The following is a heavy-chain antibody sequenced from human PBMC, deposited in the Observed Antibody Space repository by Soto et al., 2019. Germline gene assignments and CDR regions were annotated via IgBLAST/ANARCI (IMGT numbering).Heavy chain of an antibody. CDR2: IIPIFGTA. CDR1: GGTFSSYA. Sequence: QVQLVQSGAEVKKPGSSVKVSCKASGGTFSSYAISWVRQAPGQGLEWMGGIIPIFGTANYAQKFQGRVTITADESTSTAYMELSSLRSEDTAVYYCARERGVRYCSGGSCYSGFDYFVYWGQGTLVTVSS. CDR3: ARERGVRYCSGGSCYSGFDYFVY. J-gene: IGHJ4*02. D-gene: IGHD2-15*01. V-gene: IGHV1-69*01.